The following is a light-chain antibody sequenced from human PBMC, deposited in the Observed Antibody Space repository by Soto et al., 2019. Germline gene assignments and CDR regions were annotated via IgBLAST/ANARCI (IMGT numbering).Light chain of an antibody. V-gene: IGKV3-11*01. CDR3: QQRSNWPPT. J-gene: IGKJ5*01. CDR1: QSVGSY. Sequence: EIVLTQSPATLSLSPGERATLSCRASQSVGSYLACHQQKPGQAPRLLMYDASNRATGIPARFSGSGSGKDFTLTIGSLEPEDFAVYYCQQRSNWPPTFGQGTRLEI. CDR2: DAS.